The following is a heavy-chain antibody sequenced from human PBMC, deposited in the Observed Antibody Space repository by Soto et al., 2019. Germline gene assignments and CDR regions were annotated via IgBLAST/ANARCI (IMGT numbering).Heavy chain of an antibody. CDR1: GFTVSSNY. CDR2: IYSGGST. D-gene: IGHD3-22*01. CDR3: ARAGLGYYDSSGYYFDY. Sequence: GGSLRLSCAASGFTVSSNYMSWVRQAPGKGLEWVSVIYSGGSTYSADSVKGRFTISRDNSKNTLYLQMNSLRAEDTAVYYCARAGLGYYDSSGYYFDYWGQGTLVTVSS. V-gene: IGHV3-53*01. J-gene: IGHJ4*02.